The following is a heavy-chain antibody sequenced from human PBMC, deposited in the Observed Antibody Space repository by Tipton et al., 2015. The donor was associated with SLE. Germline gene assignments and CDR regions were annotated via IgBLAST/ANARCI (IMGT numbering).Heavy chain of an antibody. CDR2: IRSKAYGGTT. D-gene: IGHD3-10*01. J-gene: IGHJ4*02. CDR1: GFTFGDYA. Sequence: QLVQSGGGLVQPGRSLRLSCTASGFTFGDYAMSWVRQAPGKGLEWVGFIRSKAYGGTTEYAASVKGRFTISRDDSKSIAYLQMNSLKTEDTAVYYCTRDPSWFGVLWGQGTLVTVSS. V-gene: IGHV3-49*04. CDR3: TRDPSWFGVL.